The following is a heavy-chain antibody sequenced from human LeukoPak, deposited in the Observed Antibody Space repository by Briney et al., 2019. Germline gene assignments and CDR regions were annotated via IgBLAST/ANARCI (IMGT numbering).Heavy chain of an antibody. CDR2: ISSSGSTI. V-gene: IGHV3-48*03. D-gene: IGHD3-10*01. Sequence: PGGSLRLSCAASGFTFSSYEMNWVRQAPGKGLEWVSYISSSGSTIYYADSVKGRFTISRDNAKNSLYLQMNSLRAEDTAVYYCAEGEGDYYGSGSYSIFPHLDYWGQGTLVTVSS. CDR3: AEGEGDYYGSGSYSIFPHLDY. J-gene: IGHJ4*02. CDR1: GFTFSSYE.